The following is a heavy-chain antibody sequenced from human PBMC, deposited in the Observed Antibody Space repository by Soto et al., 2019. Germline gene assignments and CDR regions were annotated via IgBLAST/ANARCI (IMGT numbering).Heavy chain of an antibody. V-gene: IGHV2-5*02. Sequence: QITLKESGPTLVKPTQTLTLTCTFSGFSLSTSGVGVGWIRQPPGKALEWLALIYWDDDKRYSPSLKSRLTITKNTSKNHVVLTMTNMDPVDTATYYCARLLYDDSLAGYYGALDYWGQGTLVTVSS. CDR1: GFSLSTSGVG. CDR2: IYWDDDK. CDR3: ARLLYDDSLAGYYGALDY. D-gene: IGHD3-9*01. J-gene: IGHJ4*02.